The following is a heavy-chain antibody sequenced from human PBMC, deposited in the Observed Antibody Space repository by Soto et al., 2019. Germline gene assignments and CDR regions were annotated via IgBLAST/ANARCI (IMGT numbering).Heavy chain of an antibody. J-gene: IGHJ6*02. CDR3: ARAGRSSWYSYDYHGMDV. D-gene: IGHD5-18*01. Sequence: EVQLVESGGGLVQPGGSLRLSCGASGFTFRTYWLSWVRQVPGKGLEWVANINQDGSEKNDVDSVKGRFTISRDNDKNSLHLQMSSMRADDTVLSSCARAGRSSWYSYDYHGMDVLGQGTMITVSS. V-gene: IGHV3-7*05. CDR1: GFTFRTYW. CDR2: INQDGSEK.